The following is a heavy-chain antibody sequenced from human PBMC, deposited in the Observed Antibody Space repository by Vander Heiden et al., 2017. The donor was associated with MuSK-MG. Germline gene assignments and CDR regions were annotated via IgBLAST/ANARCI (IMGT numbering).Heavy chain of an antibody. CDR1: GFTFSGYA. Sequence: QVQLVESGGGVVQPGRSLRLSCAASGFTFSGYAMHWVRQAPGKGLEWVAVISYDGSNKYYADSVKGRFTISRDNSKNTLYLQMNSLRAEDTAVYYCARPGFPYYYYYGMDVWGQGTTVTVSS. D-gene: IGHD3-10*01. V-gene: IGHV3-30*04. CDR2: ISYDGSNK. J-gene: IGHJ6*02. CDR3: ARPGFPYYYYYGMDV.